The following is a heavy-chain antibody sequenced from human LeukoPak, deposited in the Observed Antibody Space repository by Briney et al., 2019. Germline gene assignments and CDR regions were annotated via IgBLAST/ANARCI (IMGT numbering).Heavy chain of an antibody. CDR1: GVTFSPFA. V-gene: IGHV3-23*01. Sequence: GGSLRLSCAASGVTFSPFAMSWVRQAPGQGLEWVSSLGGAGRGSTYHADSVKGRFTISRDDSKNTLYLQMNSLRVEDTAVYRSAKARGATVNDPVDSCGQGTLVTVSS. CDR3: AKARGATVNDPVDS. CDR2: LGGAGRGST. D-gene: IGHD1-26*01. J-gene: IGHJ4*02.